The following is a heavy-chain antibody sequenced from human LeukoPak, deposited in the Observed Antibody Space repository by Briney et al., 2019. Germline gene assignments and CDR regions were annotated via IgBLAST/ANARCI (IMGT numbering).Heavy chain of an antibody. CDR3: ARDNLNYDSSGYYYYFDY. CDR2: ISSSSSYI. J-gene: IGHJ4*02. V-gene: IGHV3-21*01. CDR1: GFTFSSYS. D-gene: IGHD3-22*01. Sequence: GGSLRLSCAASGFTFSSYSMNWVRQAPGKGLEWVSSISSSSSYIYYADSVKGRFTISRDNAKNSLHLQMNSLRAEDMAVYYCARDNLNYDSSGYYYYFDYWGQGTLVTVSS.